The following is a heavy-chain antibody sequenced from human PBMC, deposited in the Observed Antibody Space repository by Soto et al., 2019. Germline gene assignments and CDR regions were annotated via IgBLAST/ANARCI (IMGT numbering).Heavy chain of an antibody. Sequence: PSETLSLTCTVSGGSISSYYWSWIRQPPGKGLEWIGYIYYSGSTNYNPSLKSRVTISVDTSKNQFSLKLSSVTAADTAVYYCARSHRNHYYHITIGVWDYWGQGTLVTVSS. J-gene: IGHJ4*02. D-gene: IGHD3-22*01. CDR2: IYYSGST. CDR3: ARSHRNHYYHITIGVWDY. CDR1: GGSISSYY. V-gene: IGHV4-59*01.